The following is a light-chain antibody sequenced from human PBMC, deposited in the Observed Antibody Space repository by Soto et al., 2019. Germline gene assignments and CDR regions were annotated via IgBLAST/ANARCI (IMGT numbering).Light chain of an antibody. V-gene: IGKV1-39*01. CDR1: QSISSY. CDR2: AAS. CDR3: QQSYSTPFT. J-gene: IGKJ3*01. Sequence: DIQMTQSPSSLSASVGDRVTITCRASQSISSYLNWYQQKPGKDPKLLIYAASSLQSGVPSRFSGSGSGTAFTLTISSLQPEDFGNYYCQQSYSTPFTFGPGTKVDI.